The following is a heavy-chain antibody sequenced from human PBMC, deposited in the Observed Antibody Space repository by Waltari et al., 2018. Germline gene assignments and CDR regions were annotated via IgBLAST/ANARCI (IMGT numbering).Heavy chain of an antibody. CDR1: GMTWGSDW. Sequence: EVQLVESGGGSVQPGGSLRLSCAASGMTWGSDWMDWVRQVQGKGLEWVANIKQDGSEKNYVDSVEGRFSISRDNAQNSLYLQMNSLRAEDTAIYYCVTGLITVTAKDYFDHWGQGALVTVSS. V-gene: IGHV3-7*01. D-gene: IGHD6-19*01. CDR2: IKQDGSEK. J-gene: IGHJ4*02. CDR3: VTGLITVTAKDYFDH.